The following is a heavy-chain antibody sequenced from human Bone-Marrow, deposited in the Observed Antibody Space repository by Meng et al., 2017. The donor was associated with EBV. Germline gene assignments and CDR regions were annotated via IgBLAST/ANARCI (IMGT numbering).Heavy chain of an antibody. D-gene: IGHD2-21*02. CDR1: GFTFSSYS. J-gene: IGHJ4*02. CDR3: ARDVGGGDRLDY. V-gene: IGHV3-21*01. CDR2: ISSSSSYI. Sequence: VVDVVAGVGLVKPGGSLRFSWAASGFTFSSYSMNWVRQAPGKGLEWVSSISSSSSYIYYADSVKGRFTISRDNAKNSLYLQMNSLRAEDTAVYYCARDVGGGDRLDYWGQGTLVTVSS.